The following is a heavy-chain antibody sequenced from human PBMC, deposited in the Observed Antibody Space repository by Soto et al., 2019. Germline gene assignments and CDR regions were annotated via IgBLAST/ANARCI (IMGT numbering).Heavy chain of an antibody. CDR1: GFTFSSYG. Sequence: PGGSLRLSCAASGFTFSSYGMHWVRQAPGKGLEWVAVISYDGSNKYYADSVKGRFTISRDNSKNTLYLQMNSLRAEDTAVYYCAKDVDTAMVSLAFTGSWFDPWGQGTLVTVSS. V-gene: IGHV3-30*18. J-gene: IGHJ5*02. CDR2: ISYDGSNK. D-gene: IGHD5-18*01. CDR3: AKDVDTAMVSLAFTGSWFDP.